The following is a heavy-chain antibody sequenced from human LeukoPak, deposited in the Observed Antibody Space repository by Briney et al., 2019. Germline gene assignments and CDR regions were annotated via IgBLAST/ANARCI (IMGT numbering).Heavy chain of an antibody. J-gene: IGHJ4*02. CDR2: ITSSGTTI. Sequence: GGSLRLSCAASGFTFSDYYMSWIRQAPGKGLEWIAYITSSGTTIYYADSVKGRFTISRDNAKNSLYLQMNSLRAEDTAVYFCARDPYGSGSSYHAFDYWGRGAQVTVSS. V-gene: IGHV3-11*01. CDR1: GFTFSDYY. CDR3: ARDPYGSGSSYHAFDY. D-gene: IGHD3-10*01.